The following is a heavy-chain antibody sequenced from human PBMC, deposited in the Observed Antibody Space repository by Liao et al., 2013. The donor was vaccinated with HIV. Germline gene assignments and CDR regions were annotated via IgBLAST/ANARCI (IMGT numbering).Heavy chain of an antibody. J-gene: IGHJ4*02. CDR1: GGSISSSSYY. Sequence: QLQLQESGPGLVKPSETLSLTCTVSGGSISSSSYYWGWIRQPPGKGLEWIGSIYYSGSTYYNPSLKSRVTISVDTSKNQFSLKLSSVTAADTAVYYCARSLGGSAGGYFDYWGQGTLVTVSS. CDR3: ARSLGGSAGGYFDY. D-gene: IGHD3-16*01. V-gene: IGHV4-39*07. CDR2: IYYSGST.